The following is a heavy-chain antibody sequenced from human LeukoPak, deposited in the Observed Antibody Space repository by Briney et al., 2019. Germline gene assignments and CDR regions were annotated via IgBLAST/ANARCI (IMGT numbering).Heavy chain of an antibody. CDR1: GFTFSSYA. D-gene: IGHD3-22*01. V-gene: IGHV3-23*01. CDR2: ISGSGGST. J-gene: IGHJ4*02. CDR3: ANRDYYDSSGYYY. Sequence: PGGSLRLSCAASGFTFSSYAMSWVRQAPGKGLEWVSAISGSGGSTYYADSVKGRFTISRDNSKNTLYLQMNSLRAEDTAVYYCANRDYYDSSGYYYWGQGTLVTVSS.